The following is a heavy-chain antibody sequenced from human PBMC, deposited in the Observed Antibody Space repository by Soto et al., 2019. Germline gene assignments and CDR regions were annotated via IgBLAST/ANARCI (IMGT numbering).Heavy chain of an antibody. CDR3: AREEGAGYNKRFDY. Sequence: SQTLSLTCAISGDSVSSNSAAWNWIRQSPSRGLEWLGRTYYRSKWYNDYAVSVKSRITINPDTSKNQFPLQLNSVTPEDTAVHYCAREEGAGYNKRFDYWGQGTLVTVSS. CDR2: TYYRSKWYN. V-gene: IGHV6-1*01. D-gene: IGHD1-26*01. J-gene: IGHJ4*02. CDR1: GDSVSSNSAA.